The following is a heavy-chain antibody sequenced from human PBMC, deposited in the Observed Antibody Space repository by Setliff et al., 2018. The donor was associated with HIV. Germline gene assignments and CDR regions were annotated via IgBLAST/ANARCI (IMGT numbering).Heavy chain of an antibody. CDR2: IKQDGSEK. V-gene: IGHV3-7*01. J-gene: IGHJ6*03. Sequence: GGSLRLSCAASGFTFSSYWMSWVRQAPGKGLEWVANIKQDGSEKYYADSVKGRFTISRDNSKNTLYLQMNSLRAEDTAVYYCAKGAPDYDTNPFYYYFYMHVWGKGTTVTVSS. D-gene: IGHD4-17*01. CDR3: AKGAPDYDTNPFYYYFYMHV. CDR1: GFTFSSYW.